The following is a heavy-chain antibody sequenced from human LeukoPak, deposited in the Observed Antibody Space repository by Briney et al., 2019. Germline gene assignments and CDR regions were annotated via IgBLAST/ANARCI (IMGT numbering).Heavy chain of an antibody. CDR3: ARVIAVAGIDY. D-gene: IGHD6-19*01. V-gene: IGHV4-39*07. J-gene: IGHJ4*02. Sequence: PSETLSLTCTVSGDSITSGSYYWGWIRQPPGRGLEWIGSNYYSGNTYYNPSLKSRVTISVDTSNNEFSLRLTSVTAADTAVYYCARVIAVAGIDYWGQGTLVTVSS. CDR1: GDSITSGSYY. CDR2: NYYSGNT.